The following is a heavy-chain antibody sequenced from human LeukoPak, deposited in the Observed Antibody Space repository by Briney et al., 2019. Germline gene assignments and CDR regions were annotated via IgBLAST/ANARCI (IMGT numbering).Heavy chain of an antibody. V-gene: IGHV5-51*01. J-gene: IGHJ4*02. CDR1: GYSFPSYW. CDR2: IYPGDSRT. CDR3: ARLGLMRYCSGGNCHPDY. Sequence: GESLKISCKGSGYSFPSYWIAWVRQMPGKGLEYMGIIYPGDSRTTYSPSFQGQVTISADKSISTAFLQWSSLKASDTAMYYCARLGLMRYCSGGNCHPDYWGQGTLVTVSS. D-gene: IGHD2-15*01.